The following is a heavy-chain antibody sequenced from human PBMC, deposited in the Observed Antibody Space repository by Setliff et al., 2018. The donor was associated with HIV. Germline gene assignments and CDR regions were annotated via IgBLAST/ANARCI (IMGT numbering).Heavy chain of an antibody. V-gene: IGHV3-30*07. CDR3: ARGKYSSGWYRWFDP. J-gene: IGHJ5*02. CDR2: MSGDK. Sequence: GGSLRLSCAASGFAFSSHAMNWVRQAPGKGLEWVAVMSGDKYYADSVKGRFTISRDNSKNTLYLQMNSLRADDTAVYYCARGKYSSGWYRWFDPWGQGTLVTVSS. CDR1: GFAFSSHA. D-gene: IGHD6-19*01.